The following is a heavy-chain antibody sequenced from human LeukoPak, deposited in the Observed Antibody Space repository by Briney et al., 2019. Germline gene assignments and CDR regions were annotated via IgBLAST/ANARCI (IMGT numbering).Heavy chain of an antibody. J-gene: IGHJ6*03. Sequence: SETLSLTCAVYGGSFSDYYWSWIRQPPGKGLEWIGEINHSGSTNYNPSLKSRVTISVDTSKNQFSLKLSSVTAADTAVYYCARGVGVRAAAGKRYYYYYMDVWGKGTTVTVSS. V-gene: IGHV4-34*01. CDR2: INHSGST. CDR3: ARGVGVRAAAGKRYYYYYMDV. CDR1: GGSFSDYY. D-gene: IGHD6-13*01.